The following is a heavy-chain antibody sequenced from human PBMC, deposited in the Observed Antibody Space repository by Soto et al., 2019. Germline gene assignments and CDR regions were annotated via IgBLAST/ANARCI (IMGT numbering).Heavy chain of an antibody. J-gene: IGHJ5*02. Sequence: SETLSLTCTVSGGSISSYYWSWIRQPPGKGLEWIGYIYYSGSTNYNPSLKSRVTISVDTSKNQFSLKLSSVTAADTAVYYCARAGSPYYYDTNWFDPWGQGTLVTVSS. CDR3: ARAGSPYYYDTNWFDP. CDR2: IYYSGST. D-gene: IGHD3-22*01. CDR1: GGSISSYY. V-gene: IGHV4-59*01.